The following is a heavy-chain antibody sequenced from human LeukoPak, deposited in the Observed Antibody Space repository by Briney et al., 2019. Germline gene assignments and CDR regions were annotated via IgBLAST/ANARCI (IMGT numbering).Heavy chain of an antibody. J-gene: IGHJ5*02. CDR3: AKDRDYYDILTGYYPNWFDP. Sequence: GGSLRLSCAASGFTFSSYAMSWVRQAPAKGLEWVSSISGSGVSTYYADTVKGRFTISRDNSKNTLYLQMNSLRAEDTAVYYCAKDRDYYDILTGYYPNWFDPWGQGTLSPSPQ. V-gene: IGHV3-23*01. D-gene: IGHD3-9*01. CDR1: GFTFSSYA. CDR2: ISGSGVST.